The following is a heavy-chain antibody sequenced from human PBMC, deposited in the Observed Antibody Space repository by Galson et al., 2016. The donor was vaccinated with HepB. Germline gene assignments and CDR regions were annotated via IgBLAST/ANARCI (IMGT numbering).Heavy chain of an antibody. CDR3: ARMAAGGDNGTPYYYYYGMDV. V-gene: IGHV5-51*01. J-gene: IGHJ6*02. D-gene: IGHD6-13*01. CDR1: GYSFTSYW. Sequence: QSGAEVKKPGESLKISCKGSGYSFTSYWIGWVRQMPGKGLEWMGIIYPGDSDTRYSPSFQGQVTISADKSISTAYLQWSSMKASATAMFYCARMAAGGDNGTPYYYYYGMDVWGQGTTVTVSS. CDR2: IYPGDSDT.